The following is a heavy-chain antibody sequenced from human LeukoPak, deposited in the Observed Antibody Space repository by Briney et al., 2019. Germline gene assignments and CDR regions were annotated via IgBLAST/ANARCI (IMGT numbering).Heavy chain of an antibody. CDR2: IYYSGST. J-gene: IGHJ5*02. CDR1: GGSISSSGYY. V-gene: IGHV4-39*01. CDR3: ARHEYSGSYYGLSWFDP. Sequence: SEPLSLTCTVSGGSISSSGYYWGWIRQPPGKGLEWIASIYYSGSTYYNPSLKSRVTISVDTSKNQLSLKLSSLTAADTAVYYCARHEYSGSYYGLSWFDPWGQGTLVTVSS. D-gene: IGHD1-26*01.